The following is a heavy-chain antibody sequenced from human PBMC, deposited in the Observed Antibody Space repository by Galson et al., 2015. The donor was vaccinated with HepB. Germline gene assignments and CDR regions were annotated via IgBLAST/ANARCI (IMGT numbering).Heavy chain of an antibody. CDR3: ARGNGNYDFWSGYFPGGFDI. J-gene: IGHJ3*02. Sequence: SLRLSCAASGFTFNTYGMYWVRQAPGEGLEWVAVIWYDGSNIYYADSVKGRFTISRDNSKNALYLQMNNLRAEDTAVYYCARGNGNYDFWSGYFPGGFDIWGQGTMVTVSS. CDR1: GFTFNTYG. V-gene: IGHV3-33*01. D-gene: IGHD3-3*01. CDR2: IWYDGSNI.